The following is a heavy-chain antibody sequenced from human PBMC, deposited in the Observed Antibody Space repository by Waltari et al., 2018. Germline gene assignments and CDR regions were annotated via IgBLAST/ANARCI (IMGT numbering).Heavy chain of an antibody. V-gene: IGHV3-53*01. J-gene: IGHJ6*02. Sequence: EVQLVESGGGLIQPGGSLRLSCAASGFTVSSNYMSWVRQAPGKGLEWVSVIYSGGSTYYADSVKGRFTISRDNSKNTLYLQMNSLRAEDTAVYYCAREEQDIVVVPAASLRGMDVWGQGTTVTVSS. D-gene: IGHD2-2*01. CDR1: GFTVSSNY. CDR3: AREEQDIVVVPAASLRGMDV. CDR2: IYSGGST.